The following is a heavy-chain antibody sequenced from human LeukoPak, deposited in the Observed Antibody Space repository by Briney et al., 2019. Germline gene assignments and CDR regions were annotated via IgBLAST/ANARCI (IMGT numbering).Heavy chain of an antibody. D-gene: IGHD5-18*01. CDR1: GCSVSSGYS. CDR3: TRAVSYSFDL. CDR2: INPGRNT. V-gene: IGHV4-38-2*01. J-gene: IGHJ1*01. Sequence: SETLSLTCAVSGCSVSSGYSWACLRQPPGKQLELIGYINPGRNTYYDQSLRSRVTISRDRSKNQFSLKLNSVTAADTAVYFCTRAVSYSFDLWGEGTLVTVSS.